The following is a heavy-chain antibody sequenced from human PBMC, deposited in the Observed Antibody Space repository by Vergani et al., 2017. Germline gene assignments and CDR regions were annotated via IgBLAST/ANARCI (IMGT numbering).Heavy chain of an antibody. J-gene: IGHJ4*02. Sequence: QVLLVQPGAEVKKPGASVRASCKTSGYTFTNYYIPWVRQAPGQGLEWMGIINPSGGSTTYAKQFQGRLTMTRDTSTSTVYMDLSKLRYKDKAGYYCARPNGDILPPDPRRLDYWGQGTLVTVSS. V-gene: IGHV1-46*03. CDR3: ARPNGDILPPDPRRLDY. CDR1: GYTFTNYY. CDR2: INPSGGST.